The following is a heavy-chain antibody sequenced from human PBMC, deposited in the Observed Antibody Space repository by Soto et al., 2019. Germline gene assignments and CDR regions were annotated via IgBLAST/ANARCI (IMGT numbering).Heavy chain of an antibody. Sequence: QVQLVQSGAEVKKPGASVKVSCKASGYTFTSYDINWVRQATGQGLEWMGWMNPNSGNTGYAQKFQDRVTMTRNTSISTAYMELSSLRSEDTAVYYCAIRVWGQQLVNFDPWGQGTLVTVSS. CDR3: AIRVWGQQLVNFDP. J-gene: IGHJ5*02. CDR2: MNPNSGNT. CDR1: GYTFTSYD. D-gene: IGHD6-13*01. V-gene: IGHV1-8*01.